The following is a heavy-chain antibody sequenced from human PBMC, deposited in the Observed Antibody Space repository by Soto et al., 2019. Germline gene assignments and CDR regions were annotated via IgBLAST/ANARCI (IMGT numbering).Heavy chain of an antibody. D-gene: IGHD3-10*01. CDR2: FDPEDGET. J-gene: IGHJ5*02. CDR1: GYTLTELS. V-gene: IGHV1-24*01. Sequence: ASVKVSCKVSGYTLTELSMHWVRQAPGKGLEWMGGFDPEDGETIYAQKFQGRVTMTEDTSTDTAYMELSSLRSEDTAVYYCATARGAGPQYNWFDPWGQGTLVTVSS. CDR3: ATARGAGPQYNWFDP.